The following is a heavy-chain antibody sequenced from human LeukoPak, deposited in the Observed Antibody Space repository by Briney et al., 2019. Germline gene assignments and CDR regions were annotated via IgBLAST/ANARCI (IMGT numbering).Heavy chain of an antibody. CDR2: IWYDGSNK. Sequence: PGGSLRLSCAASGFTFSSYGMHWVRQAPGKGLEWVAVIWYDGSNKYYADSVKGRFTISRDNSKNTLYLQMNSLRAEDTAVYYCARVKGYGSGSPLDYWGQGTLVTVSS. D-gene: IGHD3-10*01. CDR3: ARVKGYGSGSPLDY. CDR1: GFTFSSYG. J-gene: IGHJ4*02. V-gene: IGHV3-33*01.